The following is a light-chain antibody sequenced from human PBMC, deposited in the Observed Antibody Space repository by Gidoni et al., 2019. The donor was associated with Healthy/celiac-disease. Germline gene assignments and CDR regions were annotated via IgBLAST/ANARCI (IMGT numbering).Light chain of an antibody. Sequence: SSELTPDPAVSVALGQTVRITCQGDSLRSYYASWYQQKPGQAPVLVIYGKNNRPSGIPERCSGSRSGNTASLTITGAQAEDEADYYCNYRDSSGNHVVFGGGTKLTVL. CDR1: SLRSYY. CDR3: NYRDSSGNHVV. J-gene: IGLJ2*01. CDR2: GKN. V-gene: IGLV3-19*01.